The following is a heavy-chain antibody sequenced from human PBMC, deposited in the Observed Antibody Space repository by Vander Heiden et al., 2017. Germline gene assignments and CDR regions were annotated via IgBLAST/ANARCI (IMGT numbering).Heavy chain of an antibody. Sequence: GVQPGRSLRLSCAASGFTFSSYAMHWVRQAPGKGLEWVAVISYDGSNKYYADSVKGRFTISRDNSKNTLYLQMNSMRAEDTAVYYCARVGGAGTSHHFDIWGQGTMVTVSS. D-gene: IGHD6-19*01. CDR3: ARVGGAGTSHHFDI. J-gene: IGHJ3*02. V-gene: IGHV3-30*01. CDR2: ISYDGSNK. CDR1: GFTFSSYA.